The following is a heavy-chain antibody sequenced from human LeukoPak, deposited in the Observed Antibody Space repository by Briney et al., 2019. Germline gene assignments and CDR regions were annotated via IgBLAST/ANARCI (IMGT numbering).Heavy chain of an antibody. Sequence: ASVKVSCKASGYTFTSYGISWVRQAPGQGLEWMGWISAYNGNTKYAQKLQGRVTMTTDTSTSTAYVELRSLRSDDTAVYYCARASYYYDSSGDDAFDIWGQGTMVTVSS. CDR1: GYTFTSYG. V-gene: IGHV1-18*01. J-gene: IGHJ3*02. CDR2: ISAYNGNT. CDR3: ARASYYYDSSGDDAFDI. D-gene: IGHD3-22*01.